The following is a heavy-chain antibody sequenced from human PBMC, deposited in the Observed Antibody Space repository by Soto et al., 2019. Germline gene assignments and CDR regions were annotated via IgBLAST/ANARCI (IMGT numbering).Heavy chain of an antibody. D-gene: IGHD3-10*01. CDR1: GFTFNDFE. Sequence: EVQLLESGGGLVQPGGSLRLSCGVSGFTFNDFEMNWVRQAPGKGLEWLAYIDGSGTTKKYADSVRGRFTISRDNPNNSLFLKMSSLSAADKAIYYCARGFGRFNYWGQGTLVSVSS. CDR3: ARGFGRFNY. V-gene: IGHV3-48*03. J-gene: IGHJ4*02. CDR2: IDGSGTTK.